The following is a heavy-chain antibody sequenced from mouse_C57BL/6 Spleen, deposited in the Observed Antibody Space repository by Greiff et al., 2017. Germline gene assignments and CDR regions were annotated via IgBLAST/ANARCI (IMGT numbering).Heavy chain of an antibody. J-gene: IGHJ4*01. CDR1: GYTFTSYW. V-gene: IGHV1-52*01. CDR3: AASSGSYAMDY. CDR2: IDPSDSET. Sequence: QVQLQQPGAELVRPGSSVKLSCKASGYTFTSYWMHWVKQRPIQGLEWIGNIDPSDSETHYNQKFKDKATLTVDKSSSTAYMQLSSLTSEDAAVYYGAASSGSYAMDYWGQGTSVTVSS. D-gene: IGHD3-2*02.